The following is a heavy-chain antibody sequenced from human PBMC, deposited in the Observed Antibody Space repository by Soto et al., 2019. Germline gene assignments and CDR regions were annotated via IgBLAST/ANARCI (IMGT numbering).Heavy chain of an antibody. V-gene: IGHV3-23*01. CDR2: ISGSGGST. CDR1: GFTFSSYA. J-gene: IGHJ4*02. Sequence: GGSLKLSCAASGFTFSSYAMSWVRQAPGKGLEWVSAISGSGGSTYYADSVRGRFTISRDNSKNTLYLQMNSLRAEDTAVYYCAKSNPLYSYGPYFDFWGQGTLVTVSS. D-gene: IGHD5-18*01. CDR3: AKSNPLYSYGPYFDF.